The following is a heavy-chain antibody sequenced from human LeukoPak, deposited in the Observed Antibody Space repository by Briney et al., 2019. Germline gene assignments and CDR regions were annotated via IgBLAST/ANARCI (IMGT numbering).Heavy chain of an antibody. D-gene: IGHD3-22*01. CDR2: IYPSGRI. CDR3: TREGYDRSGYFLDF. CDR1: SGSMTDSC. V-gene: IGHV4-59*12. Sequence: PSEPLSLPCSVSSGSMTDSCWSWFRQAPGKGFEWLGFIYPSGRIEYSPSLRSRVSFSVATSRMEATVRLRSVTASDTAVYYCTREGYDRSGYFLDFWGQGILVTVSS. J-gene: IGHJ4*02.